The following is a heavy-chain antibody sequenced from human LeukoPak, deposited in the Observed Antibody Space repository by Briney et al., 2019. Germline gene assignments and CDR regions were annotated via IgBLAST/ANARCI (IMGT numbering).Heavy chain of an antibody. CDR1: GFTFSSYG. CDR3: ARDRYYYDSSARYFDY. CDR2: IYYSGST. D-gene: IGHD3-22*01. V-gene: IGHV4-39*07. J-gene: IGHJ4*02. Sequence: PGGSLRLSCAASGFTFSSYGMTWVRQPPGKGLEWIGSIYYSGSTYYNPSLKSRVTISVDTSKNQFSLKLSSVTAADTAVYYCARDRYYYDSSARYFDYWGQGTLVTVSS.